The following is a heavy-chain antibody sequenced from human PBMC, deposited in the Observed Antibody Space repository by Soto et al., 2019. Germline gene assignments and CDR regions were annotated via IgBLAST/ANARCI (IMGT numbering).Heavy chain of an antibody. J-gene: IGHJ4*02. CDR2: ISGSGGST. CDR3: ARDFSVYSSSPDY. V-gene: IGHV3-23*01. Sequence: GGSLRLSCAASGCTFSSYAMSWVRQAPGKGLEWVSAISGSGGSTYYADSVKGRFTISRDNSKNTLYLQMNSPRAEDTAVYYCARDFSVYSSSPDYWGQGPLVTVSS. CDR1: GCTFSSYA. D-gene: IGHD6-6*01.